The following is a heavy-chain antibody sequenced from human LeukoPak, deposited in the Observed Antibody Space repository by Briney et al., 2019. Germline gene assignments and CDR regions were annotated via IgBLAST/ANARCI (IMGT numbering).Heavy chain of an antibody. CDR3: ASFSRVGAVQLYYYYYYMDV. V-gene: IGHV1-69*13. D-gene: IGHD1-26*01. CDR2: IIPIFGTA. CDR1: GGTFSSYA. Sequence: SVKVSRKASGGTFSSYAISWVRQAPGQGLEWMGGIIPIFGTANYAQKFQGRVTITADESTSTAYMELSSLRSEDTAVYYCASFSRVGAVQLYYYYYYMDVWGKGTTVTVSS. J-gene: IGHJ6*03.